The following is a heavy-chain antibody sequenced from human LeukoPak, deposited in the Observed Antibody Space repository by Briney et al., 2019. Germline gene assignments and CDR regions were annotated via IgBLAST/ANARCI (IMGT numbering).Heavy chain of an antibody. CDR1: GFTFDDYA. Sequence: SLRLSCAASGFTFDDYAMHWVRQAPGKGLEWVSGISWNSGSIGYADSVKGRFTISRDNARNTLYLQMNSLRVEDTAMYYCARAVTYFYGSVTYDWFDPWGQGTLVTVSS. CDR3: ARAVTYFYGSVTYDWFDP. J-gene: IGHJ5*02. V-gene: IGHV3-9*01. CDR2: ISWNSGSI. D-gene: IGHD3-10*01.